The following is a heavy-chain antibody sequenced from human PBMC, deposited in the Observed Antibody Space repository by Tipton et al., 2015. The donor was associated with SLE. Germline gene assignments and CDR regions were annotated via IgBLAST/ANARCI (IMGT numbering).Heavy chain of an antibody. Sequence: GLVKPSETLSLTCAVYGGCFSGYYWSWIRQPPGKGLEWIGEINHGGSTNYNPSLKSRVTISVDTSKNQFSLKLSSVTAADTAVYYCARASRQVVVVAATGYWFDPWGQGTLVTVSS. CDR2: INHGGST. V-gene: IGHV4-34*01. D-gene: IGHD2-15*01. CDR1: GGCFSGYY. J-gene: IGHJ5*02. CDR3: ARASRQVVVVAATGYWFDP.